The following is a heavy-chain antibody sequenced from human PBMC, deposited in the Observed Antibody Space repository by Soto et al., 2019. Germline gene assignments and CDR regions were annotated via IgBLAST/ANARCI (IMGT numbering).Heavy chain of an antibody. CDR3: ASSPGDY. CDR1: GFTFDDHN. CDR2: ISWDGDTT. V-gene: IGHV3-43*01. Sequence: EVHLVESGGVVVQPGGSLRLSCAASGFTFDDHNMHWVRQAPGKGLEWVSLISWDGDTTYYADSVKGRFTISRDNSKNSLYLQLKALTTEDTALYYCASSPGDYWGEGTLVTVS. J-gene: IGHJ4*02.